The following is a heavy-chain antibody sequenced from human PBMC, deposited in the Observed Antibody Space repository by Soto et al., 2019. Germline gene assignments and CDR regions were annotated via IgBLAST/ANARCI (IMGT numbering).Heavy chain of an antibody. Sequence: SSNARSWVRQSAGQGLAWRGGNRPIFGTAHYQQKLQGRVTITADESTSTAYMELRSLRSEDTAVHYCARDGAYDYTRGSYRAFDYWGQRTPVAVSS. V-gene: IGHV1-69*01. CDR2: NRPIFGTA. D-gene: IGHD3-16*02. CDR3: ARDGAYDYTRGSYRAFDY. CDR1: SSNA. J-gene: IGHJ4*02.